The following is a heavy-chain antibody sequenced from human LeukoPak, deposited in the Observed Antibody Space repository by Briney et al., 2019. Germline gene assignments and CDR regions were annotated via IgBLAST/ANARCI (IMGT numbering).Heavy chain of an antibody. V-gene: IGHV1-18*04. CDR3: ARVTGYSGYPLGPTAH. D-gene: IGHD5-12*01. Sequence: ASVKVSCKASGYTFTSYGISWVRQAPGQGLEWMGWISAYNSNTNYAQKLQGRVTMTTDTSTSTAYMELRSLRSDDTAVYYCARVTGYSGYPLGPTAHWGQGTLVTVSS. CDR1: GYTFTSYG. CDR2: ISAYNSNT. J-gene: IGHJ4*02.